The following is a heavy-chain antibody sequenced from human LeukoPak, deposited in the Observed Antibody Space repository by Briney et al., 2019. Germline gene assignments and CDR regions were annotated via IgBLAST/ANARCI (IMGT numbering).Heavy chain of an antibody. CDR2: INHSGST. CDR3: ARGGYCSSTSCYYNWFDP. V-gene: IGHV4-34*01. Sequence: SETLSLTCAVYGGSFSGYYWSWIRQPPGKGLEWIGEINHSGSTNYNPSLKSRVTISVDTSKNQFSLKLSSVTAAGTAVYYCARGGYCSSTSCYYNWFDPWGQGTLVTVSS. D-gene: IGHD2-2*01. CDR1: GGSFSGYY. J-gene: IGHJ5*02.